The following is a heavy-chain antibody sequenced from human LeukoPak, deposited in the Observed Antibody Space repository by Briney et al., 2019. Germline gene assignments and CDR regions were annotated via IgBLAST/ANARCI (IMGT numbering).Heavy chain of an antibody. J-gene: IGHJ4*02. V-gene: IGHV4-34*01. CDR1: GGSFSGYY. CDR2: INHSGST. D-gene: IGHD5-12*01. CDR3: ARGRAGYGRRIGYFDY. Sequence: PSETLSLTCAVYGGSFSGYYWSWIRQPPGKGLEWIGEINHSGSTNYNPSLKSRVTISVDTSKNQFSLKLSSVTAADTAVYYCARGRAGYGRRIGYFDYWGQGTLATVSS.